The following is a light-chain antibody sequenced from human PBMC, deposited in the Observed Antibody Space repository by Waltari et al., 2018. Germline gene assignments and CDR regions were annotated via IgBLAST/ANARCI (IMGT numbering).Light chain of an antibody. CDR3: MQARQTPWT. CDR1: QGLLHSSGNTF. Sequence: DIVMTQSPLSLPVTPGEPASISCRSSQGLLHSSGNTFLDWYVQKPGQAPQLLIYLVSNRASGVPDRFSGSGSGTDFTLKISRVEAEDVGLYYCMQARQTPWTFGQGTKVEIK. J-gene: IGKJ1*01. CDR2: LVS. V-gene: IGKV2-28*01.